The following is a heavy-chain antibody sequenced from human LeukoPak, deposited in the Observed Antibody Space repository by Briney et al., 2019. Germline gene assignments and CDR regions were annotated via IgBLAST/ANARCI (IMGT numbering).Heavy chain of an antibody. CDR3: AREDYGGYCGY. CDR2: IIPIFGTA. CDR1: GGTFSSYA. D-gene: IGHD4-23*01. Sequence: ASVKVSCKASGGTFSSYAISWVRQAPGQGLEWMGGIIPIFGTANYAQKLQGRVTMTTDTSTSTAYMELRSLRSDDTAVYYCAREDYGGYCGYWGQGTLVTVSS. V-gene: IGHV1-69*05. J-gene: IGHJ4*02.